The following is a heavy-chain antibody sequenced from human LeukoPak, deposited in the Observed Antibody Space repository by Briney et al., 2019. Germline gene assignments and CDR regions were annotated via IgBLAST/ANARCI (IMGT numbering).Heavy chain of an antibody. CDR2: ISSSSSDI. CDR3: AKRPVAVTRDLLVDY. D-gene: IGHD4-17*01. CDR1: GFTFSSYS. V-gene: IGHV3-21*01. J-gene: IGHJ4*02. Sequence: GGSLRLSCAASGFTFSSYSMNWVRQAPGKGLEWVSSISSSSSDIYYADSVKGRFTISRDNAKNSLYLQMNSLRAEDTAVYYCAKRPVAVTRDLLVDYWGQGTLVTVSS.